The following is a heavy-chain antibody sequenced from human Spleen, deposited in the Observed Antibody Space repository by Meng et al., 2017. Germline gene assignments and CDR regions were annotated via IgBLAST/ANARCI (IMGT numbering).Heavy chain of an antibody. V-gene: IGHV3-11*04. J-gene: IGHJ3*02. CDR1: GFTFSDYY. CDR3: TIYTSGHI. CDR2: ISTSGCSI. D-gene: IGHD6-19*01. Sequence: QVPLGASGGGLVQPGGSLRLSCAASGFTFSDYYMGLGRVSYISTSGCSIYSADSVKGRCTISRDNAKNSLNLQMNSLRAEDTAVYYCTIYTSGHIWGQGTMVTVSS.